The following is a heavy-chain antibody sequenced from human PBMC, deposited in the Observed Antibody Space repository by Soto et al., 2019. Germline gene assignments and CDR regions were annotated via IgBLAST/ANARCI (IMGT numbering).Heavy chain of an antibody. J-gene: IGHJ4*02. CDR1: GYKFTSYW. D-gene: IGHD6-19*01. V-gene: IGHV5-51*01. CDR3: ARHDDRSRWYSIDS. CDR2: IYPGDSDT. Sequence: GESLKISCKASGYKFTSYWIGWVRQLPGKGLEWMGIIYPGDSDTRYSPSFQGQVTISADKSSSTAYLQWSSLKASDTALYYCARHDDRSRWYSIDSWGPGTLVTV.